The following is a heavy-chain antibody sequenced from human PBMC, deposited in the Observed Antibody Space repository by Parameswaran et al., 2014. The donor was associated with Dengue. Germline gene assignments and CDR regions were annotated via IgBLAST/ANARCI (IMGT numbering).Heavy chain of an antibody. V-gene: IGHV1-2*02. Sequence: WVRQAPGQGLEWMGWINPNSGGTHYAQNFQGRVTMTRNTSSSTTYMELRRLRSDDTAVYYCATWALEWLVLTSDPLAGFFYMDVWGKGTTVTVSS. CDR2: INPNSGGT. D-gene: IGHD3-3*01. CDR3: ATWALEWLVLTSDPLAGFFYMDV. J-gene: IGHJ6*04.